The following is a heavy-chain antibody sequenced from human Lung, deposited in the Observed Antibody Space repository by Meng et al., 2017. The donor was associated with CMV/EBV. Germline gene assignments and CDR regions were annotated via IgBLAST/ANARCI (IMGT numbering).Heavy chain of an antibody. D-gene: IGHD1-26*01. Sequence: GGPLRLSFAASGFTFSSYGMHWVLQAPGKGLEWVAFIRYDGSNKYYADPVKDRFTISRDNSKNTLYLQMNSLRAEDTAVYYCAKDYSFDYWGQGTLVTVSS. CDR2: IRYDGSNK. J-gene: IGHJ4*02. CDR1: GFTFSSYG. CDR3: AKDYSFDY. V-gene: IGHV3-30*02.